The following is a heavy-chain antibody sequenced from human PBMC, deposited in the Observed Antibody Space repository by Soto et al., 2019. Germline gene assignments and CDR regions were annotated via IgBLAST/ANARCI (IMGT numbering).Heavy chain of an antibody. V-gene: IGHV3-66*01. Sequence: GGSLRLSCAASGFTVSNNYMSWVRQAPGKGLEWVSLIYSGGSTFYADSVKGRFIISRDNSKNTLYLQMSRLTGEDTAVYYCARDGCSPTSCWVHWGQGTLVTVSS. CDR2: IYSGGST. D-gene: IGHD2-2*01. CDR1: GFTVSNNY. J-gene: IGHJ4*02. CDR3: ARDGCSPTSCWVH.